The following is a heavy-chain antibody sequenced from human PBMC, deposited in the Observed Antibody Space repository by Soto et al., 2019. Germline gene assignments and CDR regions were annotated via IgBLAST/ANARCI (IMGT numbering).Heavy chain of an antibody. V-gene: IGHV5-51*01. D-gene: IGHD6-13*01. CDR3: ARTMAASGTTYDY. J-gene: IGHJ4*01. Sequence: GESLKISCQGSGYSFISSWIGWVRQMPGKGLEWMGIIYPGDSDTRYSPSFQGQVTISADKSTSTAYLQWSSLKASDTATYYCARTMAASGTTYDYWSQGALVTVSS. CDR1: GYSFISSW. CDR2: IYPGDSDT.